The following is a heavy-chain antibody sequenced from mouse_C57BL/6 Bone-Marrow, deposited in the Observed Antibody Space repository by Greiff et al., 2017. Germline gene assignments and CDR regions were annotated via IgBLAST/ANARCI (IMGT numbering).Heavy chain of an antibody. CDR1: GYTFTSYW. Sequence: QVQLQQPGAELVKPGASVKLSCKASGYTFTSYWMHWVKQRPGRGLEWIGRIDPYSGGTKYNEKFKSKATLTVDQPSSTAYMQLSSLTSEDSAVYYCASWVLRSRRYFDVWGTGTTVTVSS. V-gene: IGHV1-72*01. J-gene: IGHJ1*03. D-gene: IGHD1-1*01. CDR3: ASWVLRSRRYFDV. CDR2: IDPYSGGT.